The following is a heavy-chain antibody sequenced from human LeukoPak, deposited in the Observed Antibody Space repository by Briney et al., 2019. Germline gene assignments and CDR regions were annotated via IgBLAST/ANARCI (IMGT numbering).Heavy chain of an antibody. CDR2: ISSSSSYI. CDR1: GFTFSNYS. Sequence: GGSLRLSCAASGFTFSNYSMNWVRQAPGKRPEWVSSISSSSSYICYADSVKGRFTISRDNAKNSLYLQMNSLRAEDTALYYCARGASRADYWGQGTLVTVSS. CDR3: ARGASRADY. J-gene: IGHJ4*02. V-gene: IGHV3-21*01.